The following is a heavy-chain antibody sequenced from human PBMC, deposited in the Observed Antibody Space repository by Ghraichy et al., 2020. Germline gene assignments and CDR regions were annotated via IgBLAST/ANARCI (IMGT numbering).Heavy chain of an antibody. CDR1: GYTFTNYG. Sequence: ASVKVSCKASGYTFTNYGISWVRQAPGQGLEWMGWISGYNGNTNYAQKFQGRLTMTTETSTSTAYMELRSLRSDDTAVYYCARSPYDSIGYLDYWGQGTLVTVSS. CDR3: ARSPYDSIGYLDY. V-gene: IGHV1-18*04. CDR2: ISGYNGNT. D-gene: IGHD3-22*01. J-gene: IGHJ4*02.